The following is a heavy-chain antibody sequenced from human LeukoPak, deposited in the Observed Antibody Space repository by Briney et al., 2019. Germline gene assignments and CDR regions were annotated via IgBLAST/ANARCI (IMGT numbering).Heavy chain of an antibody. CDR1: GFTVSSNY. Sequence: SGGSLRLSCAASGFTVSSNYMSWVRQAPGKGLEWVSVIYSGGSTYYADSVKGRFTISRDNSKNTLYLQMNSLRAEDTAVYYCARDTLGVAPNYGMDVWGQGTTVTVSS. J-gene: IGHJ6*02. V-gene: IGHV3-53*01. CDR2: IYSGGST. CDR3: ARDTLGVAPNYGMDV. D-gene: IGHD2-21*01.